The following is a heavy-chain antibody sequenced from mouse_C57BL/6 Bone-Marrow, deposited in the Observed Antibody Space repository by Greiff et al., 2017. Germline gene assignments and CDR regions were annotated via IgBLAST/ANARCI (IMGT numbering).Heavy chain of an antibody. CDR1: GFTFSSYA. CDR2: ISDGGSYT. Sequence: EVKLMESGGGLVKPGGSLKLSCAASGFTFSSYAMSWVRQTPEKRLEWVATISDGGSYTYYPDNVKGRFTISRDNAKNNLYLQMSHLKSEDTAMYYCARDRGYDGYIDVWGTGTTVTVSS. CDR3: ARDRGYDGYIDV. V-gene: IGHV5-4*01. D-gene: IGHD2-14*01. J-gene: IGHJ1*03.